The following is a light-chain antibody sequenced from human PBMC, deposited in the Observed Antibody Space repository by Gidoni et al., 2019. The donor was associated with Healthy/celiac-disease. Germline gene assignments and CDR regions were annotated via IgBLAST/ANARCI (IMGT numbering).Light chain of an antibody. Sequence: EIVLTQSPGTLSLSPGERATLSCRASQSVSSSYLAWSQQKPGQAPRLLIYGASSRATGIPDRFSGSGSGTDFTLTISRLEPEDFAVYYCQQYGSSPRFGQGTKVEIK. CDR2: GAS. CDR1: QSVSSSY. CDR3: QQYGSSPR. J-gene: IGKJ1*01. V-gene: IGKV3-20*01.